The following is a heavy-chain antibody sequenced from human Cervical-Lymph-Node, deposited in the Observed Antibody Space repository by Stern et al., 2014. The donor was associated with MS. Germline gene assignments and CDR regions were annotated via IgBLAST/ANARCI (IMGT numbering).Heavy chain of an antibody. CDR2: IYWDDDK. J-gene: IGHJ4*02. D-gene: IGHD5-24*01. Sequence: QVTLRESGPTLVKPTQTLTLSCTFSGFSLSTSGVGVGWIRQPPGKALEWLALIYWDDDKRYSPSLNSRLTIAKDTSKNQVLLTMTNMDPVDTATYYCAMATIINFDYWGQGALVTVSS. V-gene: IGHV2-5*02. CDR3: AMATIINFDY. CDR1: GFSLSTSGVG.